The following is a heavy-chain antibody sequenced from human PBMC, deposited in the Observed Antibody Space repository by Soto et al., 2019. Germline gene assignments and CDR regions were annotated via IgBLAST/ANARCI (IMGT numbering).Heavy chain of an antibody. D-gene: IGHD2-21*01. V-gene: IGHV3-23*01. Sequence: EAQLLESGGDLVQPGGSLRLSCAVSGFTFSRYAMSWVRQAPGKGLEWVSAISDSGGTTYYADSVKGRFTISRDNSKNTLFMQMNNLRADDTAVYYCAPPGGSADSWVQGILVTVSS. CDR3: APPGGSADS. CDR2: ISDSGGTT. CDR1: GFTFSRYA. J-gene: IGHJ5*02.